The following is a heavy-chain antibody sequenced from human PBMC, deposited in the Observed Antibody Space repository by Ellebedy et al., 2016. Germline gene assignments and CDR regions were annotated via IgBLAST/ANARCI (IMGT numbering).Heavy chain of an antibody. CDR2: ISGSAAIT. V-gene: IGHV3-23*01. Sequence: GESLKISXAASGFAFNTYAMSWVRQAPGKGLEWVSLISGSAAITYYADSVKGRFTISRDNSKNTLYLQMNSLRAEDTAVYYCAKVMPAAASKIGWFDPWGQGTLVTVSS. D-gene: IGHD6-13*01. CDR1: GFAFNTYA. CDR3: AKVMPAAASKIGWFDP. J-gene: IGHJ5*02.